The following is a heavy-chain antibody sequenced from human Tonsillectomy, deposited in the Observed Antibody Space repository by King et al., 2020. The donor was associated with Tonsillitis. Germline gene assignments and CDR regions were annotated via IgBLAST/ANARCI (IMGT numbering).Heavy chain of an antibody. CDR3: AKHSPYPRMIGGLPSYLVIDA. Sequence: QLVQSGGGLVKPGGSLRLSGAASGFTFSGDTMNWVRQAPGKGLEWISYIGNRGDEINYAESGKGRVTISRENAKKSRCLQMDSLRDEDTAVYYSAKHSPYPRMIGGLPSYLVIDAWRQGTSVIVAS. V-gene: IGHV3-21*01. CDR1: GFTFSGDT. J-gene: IGHJ6*02. CDR2: IGNRGDEI. D-gene: IGHD2-21*01.